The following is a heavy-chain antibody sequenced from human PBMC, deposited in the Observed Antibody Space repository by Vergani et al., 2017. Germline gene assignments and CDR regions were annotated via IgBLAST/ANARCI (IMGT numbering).Heavy chain of an antibody. Sequence: VQLVQSGAEVKKPGATMKISCKVSGYTFTDHYMHWVKQAPGKGLEWMGLVDPEDGETIYAEKYKCRVTIAADTSTDTAHLELSSLRSEDTSVYYCATPQTVTTGGMEVWGQGTTVIVSS. CDR1: GYTFTDHY. J-gene: IGHJ6*02. D-gene: IGHD4-17*01. V-gene: IGHV1-69-2*01. CDR2: VDPEDGET. CDR3: ATPQTVTTGGMEV.